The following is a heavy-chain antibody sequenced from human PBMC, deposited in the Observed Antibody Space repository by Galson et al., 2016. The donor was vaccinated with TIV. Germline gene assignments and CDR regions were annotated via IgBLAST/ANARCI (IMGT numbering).Heavy chain of an antibody. CDR3: ARRTHYDSSGYSDAFDI. V-gene: IGHV4-39*01. CDR1: GGSINSDLYY. Sequence: ETLSLTCTVSGGSINSDLYYWAWIRQPPGKGLEWIATIYYTGSTYYNPSLKSRASISMDTPKNQFSLKLSSVTAADTAVYYCARRTHYDSSGYSDAFDIWGQGTMVPVSS. CDR2: IYYTGST. D-gene: IGHD3-22*01. J-gene: IGHJ3*02.